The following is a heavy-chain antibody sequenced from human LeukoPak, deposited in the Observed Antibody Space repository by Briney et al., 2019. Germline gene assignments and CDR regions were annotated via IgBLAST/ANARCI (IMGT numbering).Heavy chain of an antibody. CDR3: ARGCSTSCLDY. Sequence: PSETLSLTCTVSGGSISSYHWSWIRQPPGKGLEWIGEINHSGSTNYNPSLKSRVTISVDTSKNQFSLKLSSVTAADTAVYYCARGCSTSCLDYWGQGTLVTVSS. CDR1: GGSISSYH. CDR2: INHSGST. D-gene: IGHD2-2*01. V-gene: IGHV4-34*01. J-gene: IGHJ4*02.